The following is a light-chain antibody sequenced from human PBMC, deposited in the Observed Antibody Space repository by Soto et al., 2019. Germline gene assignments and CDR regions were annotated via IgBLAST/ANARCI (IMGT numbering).Light chain of an antibody. CDR1: QSLLHSNGYNY. CDR2: EES. Sequence: DIVMTQSPLSLPVTPGEPASISCRSSQSLLHSNGYNYLNWYQQKPGKAPNLLIYEESNLQTGVPSRFSGSRSGTEFTFTISSLQPEDVGTYYCQQYDNLPLTFGGGTRLEIK. CDR3: QQYDNLPLT. V-gene: IGKV2-28*01. J-gene: IGKJ5*01.